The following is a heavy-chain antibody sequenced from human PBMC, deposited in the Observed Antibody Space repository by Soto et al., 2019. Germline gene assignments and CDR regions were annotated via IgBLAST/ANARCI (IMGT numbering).Heavy chain of an antibody. Sequence: ASVKVSCKASGYTFTSYYMHWVRQAPGEGVEWMGIINPSGGSTSYAQKFQGRVTMTRDTSTSTVYMELSSLRSEDTAVYYCARSGEILFQDVETIDYYYYYGMDVWGQGTTVTVSS. CDR3: ARSGEILFQDVETIDYYYYYGMDV. CDR2: INPSGGST. D-gene: IGHD2-15*01. J-gene: IGHJ6*02. V-gene: IGHV1-46*01. CDR1: GYTFTSYY.